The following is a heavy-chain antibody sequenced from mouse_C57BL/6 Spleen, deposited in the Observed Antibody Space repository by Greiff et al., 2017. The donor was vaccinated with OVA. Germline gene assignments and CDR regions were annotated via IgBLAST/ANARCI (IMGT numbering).Heavy chain of an antibody. V-gene: IGHV1-69*01. CDR3: ASSPFRRQGYAMDY. J-gene: IGHJ4*01. D-gene: IGHD6-1*01. CDR2: IDPSDSYT. CDR1: GYTFTSYW. Sequence: QVQLQQPGAELVMPGASVKLSCKASGYTFTSYWMHWVKQRPGQGLEWIGEIDPSDSYTNYNQKFKGKSTLTVDKSSSTGYMPLSSLTSEDSAVYYGASSPFRRQGYAMDYWGQGTSVTVSS.